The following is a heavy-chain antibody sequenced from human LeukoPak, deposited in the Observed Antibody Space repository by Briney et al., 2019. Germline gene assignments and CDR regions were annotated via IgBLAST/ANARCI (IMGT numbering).Heavy chain of an antibody. D-gene: IGHD6-6*01. CDR3: AVAYSSASTFDY. CDR2: IYYSGST. CDR1: GGSISSYY. V-gene: IGHV4-59*12. J-gene: IGHJ4*02. Sequence: SETLSLTCTVSGGSISSYYWSWIRQPPGKGLEWIGYIYYSGSTNYNPSLKSRVTISVDTSKNQFSLRLSSVTAADTAVYYCAVAYSSASTFDYWGQGTLVTASS.